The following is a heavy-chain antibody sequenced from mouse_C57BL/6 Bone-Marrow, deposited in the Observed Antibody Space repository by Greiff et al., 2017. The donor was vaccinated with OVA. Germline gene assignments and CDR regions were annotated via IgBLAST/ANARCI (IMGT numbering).Heavy chain of an antibody. CDR3: ASSYGDWYFDD. CDR2: IDPDNGDT. D-gene: IGHD1-1*02. Sequence: VQLQQPGAELVRPGASVKLSCTASGFNFTDDYMHWVKQRPEQGLEWIGWIDPDNGDTEYASKFKGKATITADTSSNTAYMKVSSLTSEDTAVDYGASSYGDWYFDDWGTGTTVTVSA. V-gene: IGHV14-4*01. CDR1: GFNFTDDY. J-gene: IGHJ1*03.